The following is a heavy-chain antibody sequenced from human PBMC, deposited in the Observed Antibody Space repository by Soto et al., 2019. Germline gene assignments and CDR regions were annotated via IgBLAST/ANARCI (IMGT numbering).Heavy chain of an antibody. Sequence: EVQLLESGGGLVQPGGSLRLSCAASGFTFSTYAMSWVRQAPGKGLEWVSAISGSGDSTYYTDSVKGRFTISRDNSKNTLFLQMNSLRVEDTAVYYCAVRKTGSYFDYWGQGTLVTVSS. CDR3: AVRKTGSYFDY. D-gene: IGHD1-26*01. CDR2: ISGSGDST. J-gene: IGHJ4*02. CDR1: GFTFSTYA. V-gene: IGHV3-23*01.